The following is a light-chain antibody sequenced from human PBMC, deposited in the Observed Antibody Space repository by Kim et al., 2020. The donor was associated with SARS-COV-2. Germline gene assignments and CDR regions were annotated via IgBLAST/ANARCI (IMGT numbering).Light chain of an antibody. CDR1: QSVSSN. Sequence: VSPGERATLSCRASQSVSSNLAWYQQKPGQAPRLLIYGASTRATGIPARFSGSGSGTEFTLTISSLQSEDSAVYYCQQYNIWPITFGQGTRLEIK. CDR2: GAS. CDR3: QQYNIWPIT. V-gene: IGKV3-15*01. J-gene: IGKJ5*01.